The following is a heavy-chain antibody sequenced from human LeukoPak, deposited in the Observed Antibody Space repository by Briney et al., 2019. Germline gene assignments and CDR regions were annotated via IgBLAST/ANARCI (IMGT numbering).Heavy chain of an antibody. CDR3: ARGPSGSYYFDY. D-gene: IGHD1-26*01. J-gene: IGHJ4*02. CDR2: ISSSSSYI. CDR1: GFTFSSYS. Sequence: PGGSLRLSCAASGFTFSSYSMNWVRQAPGKGLEWVSSISSSSSYIYYADSVKGRFTISRDNAKNSLYLQMNSLRAKDTAVYYCARGPSGSYYFDYWGQGTLVTVSS. V-gene: IGHV3-21*01.